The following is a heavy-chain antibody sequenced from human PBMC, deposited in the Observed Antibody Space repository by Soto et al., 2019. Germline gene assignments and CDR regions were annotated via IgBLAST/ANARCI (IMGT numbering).Heavy chain of an antibody. Sequence: GGSLSLSCATSAFSLNSYSMIWVRQAPGKGLEWVSSISGSSRTIYYADSVKGRFTISRDNAKNSLYLQMNSLRAEDTAVYYCARSYGLAFDYWGQGTLVTVSS. CDR2: ISGSSRTI. CDR3: ARSYGLAFDY. D-gene: IGHD6-19*01. V-gene: IGHV3-21*01. CDR1: AFSLNSYS. J-gene: IGHJ4*02.